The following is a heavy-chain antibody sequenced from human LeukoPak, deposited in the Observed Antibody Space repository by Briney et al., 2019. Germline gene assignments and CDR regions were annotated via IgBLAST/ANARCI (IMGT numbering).Heavy chain of an antibody. Sequence: SDTVSLTCTVWGGLISRYYWRWMRQPPGRGLVWIGYIYYRWSPNYNPSLKSRVTISVDTSKNQFSLKLSSVTAADTAVYYCARVPRDYDILTGYYDDAFDIWGQGTMVTVSS. CDR2: IYYRWSP. D-gene: IGHD3-9*01. CDR1: GGLISRYY. J-gene: IGHJ3*02. CDR3: ARVPRDYDILTGYYDDAFDI. V-gene: IGHV4-59*07.